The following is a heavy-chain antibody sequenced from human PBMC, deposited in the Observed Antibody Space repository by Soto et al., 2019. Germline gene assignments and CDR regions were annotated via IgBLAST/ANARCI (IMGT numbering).Heavy chain of an antibody. J-gene: IGHJ6*02. CDR2: ISAYNGNT. CDR1: GYTFTSYG. CDR3: ASVKYSPPYYYYYGMDV. V-gene: IGHV1-18*01. D-gene: IGHD5-18*01. Sequence: QVQLVQSGAEVKKPGASVKVSCKASGYTFTSYGISWVRQAPGQGLEWMGWISAYNGNTNYAQKLQGRVTMTTDTSTSTAYMELRSLRSDDTAVYYGASVKYSPPYYYYYGMDVWGQGTTVTVSS.